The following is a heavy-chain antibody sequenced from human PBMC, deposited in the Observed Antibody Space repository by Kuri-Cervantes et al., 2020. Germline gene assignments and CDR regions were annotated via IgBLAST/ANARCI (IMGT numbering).Heavy chain of an antibody. J-gene: IGHJ6*02. Sequence: SVKVSCKASEYTFTSYDINWVRQAPGQGLEWMGGIIPIFGTANYAQKFQGRVTITADESSSTAYMELSTLTSEDTAVYYCARESISMVRGVVYYYNGMDVWGQGTTVTVSS. CDR2: IIPIFGTA. CDR3: ARESISMVRGVVYYYNGMDV. CDR1: EYTFTSYD. D-gene: IGHD3-10*01. V-gene: IGHV1-69*13.